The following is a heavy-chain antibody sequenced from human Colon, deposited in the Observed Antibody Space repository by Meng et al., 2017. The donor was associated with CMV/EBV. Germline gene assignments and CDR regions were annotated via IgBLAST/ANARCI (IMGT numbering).Heavy chain of an antibody. CDR2: IKADGSET. Sequence: GGSLSLSCAASGFTFSSYAMHWVRQAPGKGLEWVANIKADGSETYYADSVKGRFIISRDNAKNSLYLQMNSLRVEDTAVYFCVRGHYDGAWGHGTLVTVSS. D-gene: IGHD3-16*01. J-gene: IGHJ4*03. V-gene: IGHV3-7*04. CDR3: VRGHYDGA. CDR1: GFTFSSYA.